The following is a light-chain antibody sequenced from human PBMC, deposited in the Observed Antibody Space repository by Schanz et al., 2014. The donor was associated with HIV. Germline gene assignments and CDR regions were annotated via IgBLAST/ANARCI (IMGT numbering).Light chain of an antibody. Sequence: EIVLTQSPGTLSLSPGERATLSCRASQSISTYLAWYQQKPGQAPRLLMYDASNRATGIPARFSGSGSGTDFTLTISSLEPEDFAVYYCQQYGSSPWTFGQGTKVEIK. CDR3: QQYGSSPWT. J-gene: IGKJ1*01. CDR2: DAS. V-gene: IGKV3-20*01. CDR1: QSISTY.